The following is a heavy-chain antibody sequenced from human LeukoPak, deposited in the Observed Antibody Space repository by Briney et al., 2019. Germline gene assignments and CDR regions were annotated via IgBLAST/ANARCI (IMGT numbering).Heavy chain of an antibody. J-gene: IGHJ5*02. CDR1: GFPFXXFW. V-gene: IGHV3-7*01. Sequence: SGFPFXXFWMIWVRQPPGKGLEWVAKIQQDGSGEEYVDSVKGRFTISRDNAKNSLYLQMNSLRVEDTGVYYCARENWYRFDPWGQGTLVTVSS. CDR3: ARENWYRFDP. D-gene: IGHD1-1*01. CDR2: IQQDGSGE.